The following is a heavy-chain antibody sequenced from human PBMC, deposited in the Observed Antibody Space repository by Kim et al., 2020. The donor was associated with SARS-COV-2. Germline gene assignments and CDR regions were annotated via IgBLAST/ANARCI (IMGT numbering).Heavy chain of an antibody. CDR3: ARGQTGVVAAIGYYGMDV. D-gene: IGHD2-15*01. Sequence: GGSLRLSCAASGFTFSSYSMNWVRQAPGKGLEWVSYISSSSSTIYYADSVKGRFTISRDNAKNSLYLQMNSLRDEDTAVYYCARGQTGVVAAIGYYGMDVWGQGTTVTVSS. CDR2: ISSSSSTI. J-gene: IGHJ6*02. V-gene: IGHV3-48*02. CDR1: GFTFSSYS.